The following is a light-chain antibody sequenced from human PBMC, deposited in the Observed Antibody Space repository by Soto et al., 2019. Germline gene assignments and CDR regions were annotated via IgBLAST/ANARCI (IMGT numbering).Light chain of an antibody. CDR2: DAS. Sequence: IVMTQSPATLSVSPGERATLSCRASQSVSSNLAWYQQRPGQTPRLLIYDASNRATDVPARFSGSGSGTEFTLTISSLQSEDFAVYYCQHYNNWPPWTFGQGTKVDIK. CDR3: QHYNNWPPWT. CDR1: QSVSSN. V-gene: IGKV3-15*01. J-gene: IGKJ1*01.